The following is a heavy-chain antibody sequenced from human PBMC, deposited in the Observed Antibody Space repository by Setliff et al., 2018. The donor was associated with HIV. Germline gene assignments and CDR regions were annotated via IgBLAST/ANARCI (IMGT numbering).Heavy chain of an antibody. D-gene: IGHD2-2*01. CDR1: GFTFTNYW. CDR3: AKSPYQVAEFDY. CDR2: INSDGNNI. J-gene: IGHJ4*02. V-gene: IGHV3-74*01. Sequence: GGSLRLSCVVSGFTFTNYWMHWGRQVPGKGLTWVARINSDGNNIAYADSVEGRFTISRDNAKNTLYLQMNSLRAEDTAVYYCAKSPYQVAEFDYWGQGTLVTVSS.